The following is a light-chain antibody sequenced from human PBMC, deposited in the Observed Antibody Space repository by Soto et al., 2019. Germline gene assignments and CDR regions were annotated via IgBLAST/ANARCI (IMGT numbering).Light chain of an antibody. CDR2: AAS. CDR1: QSVSSN. Sequence: EVVMTQSPDALPVSQGERATISCMASQSVSSNVACYPQTPGQAPTLLVYAASTRATGIPAGFSGSGSGTEFTLTICSLQSEDFAGYYCQQSNNWPWPFGQVA. J-gene: IGKJ1*01. CDR3: QQSNNWPWP. V-gene: IGKV3-15*01.